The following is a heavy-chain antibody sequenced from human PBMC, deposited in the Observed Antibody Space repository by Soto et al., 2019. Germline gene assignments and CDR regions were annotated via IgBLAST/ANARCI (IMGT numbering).Heavy chain of an antibody. CDR3: ARAGGTTVTGLWHFDS. CDR2: IWYDGTQK. CDR1: GFTFNTYS. V-gene: IGHV3-33*01. Sequence: QVQLEESGGGVGQPGRSLRLSCEASGFTFNTYSMHWVRQPPGKGLEWLADIWYDGTQKYYADSVKGRFIISRDNSKRTLYLEMNSLRAEDTAVYYCARAGGTTVTGLWHFDSWGQGTLVTVSS. J-gene: IGHJ4*02. D-gene: IGHD4-17*01.